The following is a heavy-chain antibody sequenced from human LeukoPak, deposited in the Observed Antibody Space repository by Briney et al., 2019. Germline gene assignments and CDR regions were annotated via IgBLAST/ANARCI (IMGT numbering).Heavy chain of an antibody. D-gene: IGHD6-6*01. Sequence: SETLSLTCAVYGGSFSGYYWSWIRQPPGKGLEWIGEINHSGSTNYNPSLKSRVTISVDTSKNQFSLKLSSVTTADTAVYYCARKYSSSSYNWFDPWGQGTLVTVSS. CDR1: GGSFSGYY. CDR3: ARKYSSSSYNWFDP. V-gene: IGHV4-34*01. CDR2: INHSGST. J-gene: IGHJ5*02.